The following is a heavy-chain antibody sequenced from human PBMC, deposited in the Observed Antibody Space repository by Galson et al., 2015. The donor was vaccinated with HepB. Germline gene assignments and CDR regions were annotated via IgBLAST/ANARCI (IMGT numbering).Heavy chain of an antibody. Sequence: SLRLSCAASGFTFSSYAMHWVRQAPGKGLEYVSAISSNGGSTYYANSVKGRFTISRDNSKNPLYLQMGSLRAEDMAVYYCARDSGSDYGGNSLDAFDIWGQGTMVTVSS. D-gene: IGHD4-23*01. J-gene: IGHJ3*02. V-gene: IGHV3-64*01. CDR1: GFTFSSYA. CDR2: ISSNGGST. CDR3: ARDSGSDYGGNSLDAFDI.